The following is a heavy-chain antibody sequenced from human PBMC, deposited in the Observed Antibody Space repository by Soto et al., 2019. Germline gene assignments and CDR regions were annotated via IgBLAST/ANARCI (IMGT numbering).Heavy chain of an antibody. V-gene: IGHV4-59*12. CDR1: GGSISSYY. J-gene: IGHJ3*02. CDR3: ARDERNYGGEDAFDI. Sequence: SETLSLTCTVSGGSISSYYWSWIRQPPGKGLEWIGYIYYSGSTNYNPSLKSRVTISVDTSKNQFSLKLSSVTAADTAVYYCARDERNYGGEDAFDIWGQGTMVTVSS. CDR2: IYYSGST. D-gene: IGHD4-17*01.